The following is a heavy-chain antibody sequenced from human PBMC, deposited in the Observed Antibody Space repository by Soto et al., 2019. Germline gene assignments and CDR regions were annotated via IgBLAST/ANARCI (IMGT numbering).Heavy chain of an antibody. CDR2: IYYSGST. D-gene: IGHD4-17*01. V-gene: IGHV4-31*03. CDR3: ARVITVTYYYYYMDV. Sequence: QVQLQESGPGLVKPSQTLSLTCTVSGGSISSGGYYWSWIRQHPGKGLEWIGYIYYSGSTYYNPSLKSRVTLSVDTSKNQFSLKLSSVTAADTAVYYCARVITVTYYYYYMDVWGKGTTVTVSS. J-gene: IGHJ6*03. CDR1: GGSISSGGYY.